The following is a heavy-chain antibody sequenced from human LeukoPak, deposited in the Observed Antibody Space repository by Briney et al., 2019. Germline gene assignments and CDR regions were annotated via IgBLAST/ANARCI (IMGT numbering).Heavy chain of an antibody. V-gene: IGHV1-46*01. J-gene: IGHJ4*02. D-gene: IGHD3-10*01. CDR3: AKVSDPYGSGSCYDY. CDR1: GYTFTNYY. Sequence: ASVKVSCKASGYTFTNYYIHWVRQAPGQGLEWMGIINPSGGGTGYAQKFQGRVTMTRDTSTSTVYMELSSLNSEDTAVYYCAKVSDPYGSGSCYDYWGQGTLVTVSS. CDR2: INPSGGGT.